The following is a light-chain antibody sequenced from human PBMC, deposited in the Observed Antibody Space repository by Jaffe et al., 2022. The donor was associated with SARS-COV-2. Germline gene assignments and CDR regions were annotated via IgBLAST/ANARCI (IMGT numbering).Light chain of an antibody. CDR3: STWDASLNGAV. Sequence: QSVLTQPPSASGAPGQRVTITCSGSSSNIGSNTVSWYQQLPGAAPKLLIYTNNKGPSGVPDRFSGSRSGTSASLAISGLQSEDEGDYYCSTWDASLNGAVFGGGTRLTVL. J-gene: IGLJ3*02. V-gene: IGLV1-44*01. CDR2: TNN. CDR1: SSNIGSNT.